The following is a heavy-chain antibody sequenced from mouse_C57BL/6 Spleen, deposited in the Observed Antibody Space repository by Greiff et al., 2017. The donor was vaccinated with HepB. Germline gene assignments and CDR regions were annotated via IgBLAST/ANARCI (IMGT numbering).Heavy chain of an antibody. J-gene: IGHJ3*01. Sequence: EVKLQESGAELVRPGASVKLSCTASGFNIKDYYMHWVKQTPEQGLEWIGRIDPEDGDNEYAPKFQGKATMTADTSSNTAYLQLSSLTPENTAVYYCTTENGSSPAWFAYWGKGTLVTVSA. CDR3: TTENGSSPAWFAY. CDR2: IDPEDGDN. V-gene: IGHV14-1*01. D-gene: IGHD1-1*01. CDR1: GFNIKDYY.